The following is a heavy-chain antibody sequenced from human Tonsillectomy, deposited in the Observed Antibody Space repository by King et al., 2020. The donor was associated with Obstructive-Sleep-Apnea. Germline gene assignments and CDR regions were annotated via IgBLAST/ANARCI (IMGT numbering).Heavy chain of an antibody. CDR1: GFTFSSYW. Sequence: VQLVESGGGLVQPGGSLRLSCAASGFTFSSYWMSWVRQAPGKGLEWVANIKQDGSEKYYVDSVKGRFTISRDNAKNSLYLQMNSLRAEDTAVYYCARPSYSSSWYDWCFDLWGRGTLVTVSS. CDR2: IKQDGSEK. D-gene: IGHD6-13*01. CDR3: ARPSYSSSWYDWCFDL. V-gene: IGHV3-7*01. J-gene: IGHJ2*01.